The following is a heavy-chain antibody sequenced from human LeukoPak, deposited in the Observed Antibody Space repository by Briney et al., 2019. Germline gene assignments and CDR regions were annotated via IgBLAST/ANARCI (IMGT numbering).Heavy chain of an antibody. J-gene: IGHJ4*02. CDR3: ARGGPTSSIFLVKY. CDR1: GYTFTGYY. CDR2: INPNSGGT. Sequence: ASVKVSCKASGYTFTGYYMHWVRQATGQGLEWMGWINPNSGGTNYAQKFQGRVTMTRDTSISTAYMELSRLRSDDTAVYYCARGGPTSSIFLVKYWGQGTLVTVSS. D-gene: IGHD6-13*01. V-gene: IGHV1-2*02.